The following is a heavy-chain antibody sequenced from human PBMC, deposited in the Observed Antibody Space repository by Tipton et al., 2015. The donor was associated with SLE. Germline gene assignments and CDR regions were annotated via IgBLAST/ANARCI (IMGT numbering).Heavy chain of an antibody. V-gene: IGHV4-39*07. D-gene: IGHD5-12*01. CDR3: ARRHYSGPFDS. Sequence: TLSLTCSVSGGSIKPYYWGWIRQPPGKGLEWIGSIFYTGSTYYNPSLKSRVSFSIDTSKHQFSLKLNSVTAADTAVYYCARRHYSGPFDSWGQGTLVTVSS. CDR1: GGSIKPYY. J-gene: IGHJ4*02. CDR2: IFYTGST.